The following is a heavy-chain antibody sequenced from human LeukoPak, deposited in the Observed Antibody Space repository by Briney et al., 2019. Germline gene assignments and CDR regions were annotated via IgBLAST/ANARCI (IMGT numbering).Heavy chain of an antibody. D-gene: IGHD6-13*01. CDR3: TRRPAGSSWTEFDY. CDR2: IRSKANSYAT. Sequence: GGSLKLSCAASGFTFSGSAMHWVRQASGKGLEWVGRIRSKANSYATAYAASVKGRFTISRDDSKNTAYLQMNSLETEDTAVYYCTRRPAGSSWTEFDYWGQGTLVTVSS. V-gene: IGHV3-73*01. J-gene: IGHJ4*02. CDR1: GFTFSGSA.